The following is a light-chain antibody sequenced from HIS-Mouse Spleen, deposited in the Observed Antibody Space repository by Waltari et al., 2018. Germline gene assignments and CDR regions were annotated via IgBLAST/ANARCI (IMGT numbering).Light chain of an antibody. CDR2: SNN. V-gene: IGLV1-44*01. Sequence: QSVLTQPPSASGTPGQRVTISCSGTRSNIGSNTVNWYQQLLGTAPKLLIYSNNQRPSGVPDRFAGSKSGTSASLAISGLQSEDEADYYCAAWDDSLNGWVFGGGTKLTVL. CDR1: RSNIGSNT. J-gene: IGLJ3*02. CDR3: AAWDDSLNGWV.